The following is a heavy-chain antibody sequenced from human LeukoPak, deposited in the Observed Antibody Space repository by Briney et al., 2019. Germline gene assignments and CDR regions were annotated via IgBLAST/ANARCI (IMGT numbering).Heavy chain of an antibody. D-gene: IGHD4-17*01. J-gene: IGHJ3*01. CDR3: GRDPNGDYVGAFEF. V-gene: IGHV3-23*01. CDR1: GFTFSTFA. Sequence: GSLRLSCAGSGFTFSTFAMTWVRRAPGKGLEWHSSITGSSSTTYYADSVKGRFSISRDNSRNTLYLHMNTLRADDTAVYYCGRDPNGDYVGAFEFWGQGTTVTVSS. CDR2: ITGSSSTT.